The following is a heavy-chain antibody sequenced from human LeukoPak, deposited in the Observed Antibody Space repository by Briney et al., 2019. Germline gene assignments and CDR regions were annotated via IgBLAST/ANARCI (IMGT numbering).Heavy chain of an antibody. V-gene: IGHV1-46*01. CDR3: ARRAGAYSHPYDY. CDR2: INPSGGST. D-gene: IGHD4/OR15-4a*01. J-gene: IGHJ4*02. CDR1: GYTFTSYY. Sequence: ASVKVSCKASGYTFTSYYMHWVRQAPGQGLEWMGIINPSGGSTRYAQKFQGRGTMTRDKSTITLYMELSSLRSEDTAVYYCARRAGAYSHPYDYWGQGTLVTVSS.